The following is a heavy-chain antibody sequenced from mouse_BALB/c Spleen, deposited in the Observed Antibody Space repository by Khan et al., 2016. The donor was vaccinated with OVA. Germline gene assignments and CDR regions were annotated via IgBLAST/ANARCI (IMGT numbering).Heavy chain of an antibody. CDR1: GYTFTNFW. CDR3: SKGNTYVDYAMDY. Sequence: QVQLKQSGAELVRPGTSVKMSCKAVGYTFTNFWIGWVKQRPGHGLEWVGVIYPGGSYTNYNEKFKGKATLTADTSSSTAYMQLSSLTSEDSAIYYLSKGNTYVDYAMDYWGQGTSVTVSS. J-gene: IGHJ4*01. CDR2: IYPGGSYT. D-gene: IGHD2-14*01. V-gene: IGHV1-63*02.